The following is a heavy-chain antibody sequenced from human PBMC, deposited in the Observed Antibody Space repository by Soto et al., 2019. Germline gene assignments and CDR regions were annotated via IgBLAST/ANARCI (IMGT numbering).Heavy chain of an antibody. V-gene: IGHV3-15*07. CDR3: TTDGYDYVWGSYLDAFDI. Sequence: GGSLILSCAASGFTFSNAWMNWVRQAPGKGLEWVGRIKSKTDGGTTDYAAPVKGRFTISRDDSKNTLYLQMNSLKTEDTAVYYCTTDGYDYVWGSYLDAFDIWGQGTMVTVSS. D-gene: IGHD3-16*02. CDR2: IKSKTDGGTT. J-gene: IGHJ3*02. CDR1: GFTFSNAW.